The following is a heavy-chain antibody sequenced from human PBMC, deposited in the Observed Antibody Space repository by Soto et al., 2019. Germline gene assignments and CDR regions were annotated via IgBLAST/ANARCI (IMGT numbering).Heavy chain of an antibody. D-gene: IGHD5-12*01. CDR3: VRVLYDSGVVDF. V-gene: IGHV3-53*01. J-gene: IGHJ4*02. CDR2: IQTGGVT. CDR1: GFTVSRYD. Sequence: QLVESGGGLFQAGGSTRLSCLASGFTVSRYDMAWVRQAPGKGLEWASIIQTGGVTYYTDSAQGRFTISRDNSRNTVYLQMSSLRVEDTGVYSCVRVLYDSGVVDFWGQGSPITVS.